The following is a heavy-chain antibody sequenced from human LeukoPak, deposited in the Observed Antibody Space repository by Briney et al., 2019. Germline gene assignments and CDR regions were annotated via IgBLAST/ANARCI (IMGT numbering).Heavy chain of an antibody. J-gene: IGHJ4*02. D-gene: IGHD1-26*01. Sequence: GRSLRLSCAASGFTFSSYGMHWVRQAPGKGLEWVAVISYDGSNKYYADSVKGRFTISRGNSKNTLYLQMNSLRTEDTAVYYCAKDQPYSGSYSYFDYWGQGTLVTVSS. CDR3: AKDQPYSGSYSYFDY. V-gene: IGHV3-30*18. CDR2: ISYDGSNK. CDR1: GFTFSSYG.